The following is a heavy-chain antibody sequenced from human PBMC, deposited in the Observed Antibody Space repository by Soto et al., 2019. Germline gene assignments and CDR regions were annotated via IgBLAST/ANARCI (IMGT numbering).Heavy chain of an antibody. Sequence: QVQLVQSGAEVQKPGSSVKVSCKASGGTFSSYAISWVRQAPGQGLEWMGGIIPIFGTANYAQKFQGRVTITADESTSTAYMELSSLRSEDTAVYYCARSTCFGHCYSPYLHYFDYWGQGTLVTVSS. CDR2: IIPIFGTA. V-gene: IGHV1-69*01. CDR1: GGTFSSYA. D-gene: IGHD2-21*02. J-gene: IGHJ4*02. CDR3: ARSTCFGHCYSPYLHYFDY.